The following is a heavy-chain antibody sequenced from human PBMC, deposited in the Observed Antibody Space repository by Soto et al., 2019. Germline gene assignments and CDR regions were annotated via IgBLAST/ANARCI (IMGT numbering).Heavy chain of an antibody. CDR1: GCSISSYY. J-gene: IGHJ4*02. CDR3: ASYDILPGTFDY. V-gene: IGHV4-59*01. Sequence: QVQLQESGPGLVKPSETLSLTCSVSGCSISSYYWCWIRQPPGKGLEWIGEIYDNGSTNYNPAFKSRVTVAVDTSKYQSSSKASTVTAADSAVYCCASYDILPGTFDYGGQGTLVTVSS. D-gene: IGHD3-9*01. CDR2: IYDNGST.